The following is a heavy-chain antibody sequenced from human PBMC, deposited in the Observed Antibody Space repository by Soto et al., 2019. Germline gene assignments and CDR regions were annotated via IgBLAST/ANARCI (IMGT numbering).Heavy chain of an antibody. J-gene: IGHJ3*02. CDR2: IRSKANSYAT. Sequence: PGGSLRLSCAASGFTFSGSAMHWVRQASGKGLEWVGRIRSKANSYATAYAASVKGRFTISRDDSKNTAYLQMNSLKTEDTAVYYCTVRYRYSSAFDIWGQGTMVTVSS. CDR1: GFTFSGSA. D-gene: IGHD6-13*01. V-gene: IGHV3-73*01. CDR3: TVRYRYSSAFDI.